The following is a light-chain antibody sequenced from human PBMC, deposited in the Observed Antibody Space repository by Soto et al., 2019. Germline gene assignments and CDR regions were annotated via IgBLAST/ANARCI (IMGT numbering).Light chain of an antibody. J-gene: IGKJ1*01. CDR1: QSINKW. V-gene: IGKV1-5*03. CDR3: QQYNRFSWT. CDR2: KAS. Sequence: DIQMTQSPSSLSASVGERVTIICRASQSINKWLAWYQQKPGKAPKLLIYKASILQSGVPSRFSGSGSGTDFTLTISSLQPDDFAAYFCQQYNRFSWTFGQGTKVEI.